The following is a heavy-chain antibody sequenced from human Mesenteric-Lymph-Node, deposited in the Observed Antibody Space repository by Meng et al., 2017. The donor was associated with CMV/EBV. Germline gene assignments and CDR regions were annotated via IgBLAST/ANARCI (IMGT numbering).Heavy chain of an antibody. CDR1: GFTFSSYA. D-gene: IGHD3-22*01. Sequence: GGSLRLSCAASGFTFSSYAMSWVRQAPGKGLEWVSAISGSGGSTYYADSVKGRFTISRDNSKNTLYLQMNSLRAEDTAVYYCARNYDTRTSYYYAMDVWGQGTTVTVSS. CDR3: ARNYDTRTSYYYAMDV. J-gene: IGHJ6*02. CDR2: ISGSGGST. V-gene: IGHV3-23*01.